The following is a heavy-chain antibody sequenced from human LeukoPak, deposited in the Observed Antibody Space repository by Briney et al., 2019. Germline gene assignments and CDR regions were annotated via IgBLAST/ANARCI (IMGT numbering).Heavy chain of an antibody. V-gene: IGHV4-4*07. Sequence: SETLSLTSSVSGGSITIYYWSCIRQPAGEGREWIVRTFISGTITYNPSVKRRVTISVETSKNQFSLKLRSVTAADTAVYYCARLITMIADGYSDAFDIWGQGTMVTVSS. CDR2: TFISGTI. J-gene: IGHJ3*02. CDR1: GGSITIYY. D-gene: IGHD3-22*01. CDR3: ARLITMIADGYSDAFDI.